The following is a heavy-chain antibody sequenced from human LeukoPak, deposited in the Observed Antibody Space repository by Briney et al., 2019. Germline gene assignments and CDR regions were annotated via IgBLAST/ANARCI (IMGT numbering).Heavy chain of an antibody. J-gene: IGHJ1*01. CDR1: GFTFSSYA. D-gene: IGHD2-21*01. Sequence: GGSLRLSCAASGFTFSSYAMSWVRQAPGKGLEWVSAISGSGGSTYYADSVKGRFTISRDNSKNTLYLQMNSLRAEGTAVYYCAKEEVPTPVIAMPLDFQHWGQGTLVTVSS. V-gene: IGHV3-23*01. CDR2: ISGSGGST. CDR3: AKEEVPTPVIAMPLDFQH.